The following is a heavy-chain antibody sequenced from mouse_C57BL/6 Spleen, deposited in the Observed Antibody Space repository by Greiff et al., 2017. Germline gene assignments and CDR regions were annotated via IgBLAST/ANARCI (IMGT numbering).Heavy chain of an antibody. V-gene: IGHV1-74*01. D-gene: IGHD1-1*01. CDR1: GYTFTSYW. J-gene: IGHJ2*01. Sequence: QVQLQQPGAELVKPGASVKVSCKASGYTFTSYWMHWVKQRPGQGLEWIGRIHPSDSDTNYNQKFKGKATVTVDKSSSTAYMQLSSLTYEDAAVYCCAICGRNYFIDYWGQGTTVTVSS. CDR3: AICGRNYFIDY. CDR2: IHPSDSDT.